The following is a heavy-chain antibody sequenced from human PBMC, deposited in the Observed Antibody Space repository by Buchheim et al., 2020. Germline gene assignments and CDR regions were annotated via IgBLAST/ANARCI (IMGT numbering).Heavy chain of an antibody. D-gene: IGHD2-2*01. CDR3: AKGGGPYCSSTSCYPYYYYYMDV. V-gene: IGHV3-23*01. CDR2: ISGSGGST. CDR1: GFTFSSYA. Sequence: EVQLLESGGGLVQPGGSLRLSCAASGFTFSSYAMSWVRQAPGKGLEWVSAISGSGGSTYYADSVKGRFTISRDNSRNTQYLQMNSLRAEDTAVYYCAKGGGPYCSSTSCYPYYYYYMDVWGKGTT. J-gene: IGHJ6*03.